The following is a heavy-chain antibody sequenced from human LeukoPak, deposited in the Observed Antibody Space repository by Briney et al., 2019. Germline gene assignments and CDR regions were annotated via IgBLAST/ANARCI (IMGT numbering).Heavy chain of an antibody. CDR2: IYYSGST. V-gene: IGHV4-39*01. D-gene: IGHD3-10*01. CDR1: GGSISSSSYY. J-gene: IGHJ4*02. Sequence: PSETLSLTCTVSGGSISSSSYYWGWIRQPPGKGLEWIGSIYYSGSTYYNPSLKSRVTISVDTSKNQFSLKLSSVTAADTAVYCCARQGTGASDYWGQGTLVTVSS. CDR3: ARQGTGASDY.